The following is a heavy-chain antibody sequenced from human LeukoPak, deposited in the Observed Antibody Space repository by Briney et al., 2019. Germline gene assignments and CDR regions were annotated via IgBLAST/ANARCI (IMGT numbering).Heavy chain of an antibody. CDR2: IYYSGST. V-gene: IGHV4-59*08. CDR3: ARHAESGSDRFDY. CDR1: GASISGYH. J-gene: IGHJ4*02. Sequence: PSETLSLTCTVSGASISGYHWSWIRQPPGKGLEWIGYIYYSGSTNYNPSLKSRVTISVDMSKSQFSLKLSSVTAADTAVYYCARHAESGSDRFDYWGQGTLVTVSS. D-gene: IGHD5-12*01.